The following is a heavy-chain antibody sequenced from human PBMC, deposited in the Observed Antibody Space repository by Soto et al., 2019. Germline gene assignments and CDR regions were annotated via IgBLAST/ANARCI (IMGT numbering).Heavy chain of an antibody. Sequence: EVQLLESGGGLVQPGGSLRLSCTAAGFNFSSYAMSWVRQAPGKGLEWVSAISGSGGSTYYADSVKGRFTISRDNSKNTLYLQMNSLRAEDTAVYYCESPSRSFDIWGQGTMVTASS. CDR1: GFNFSSYA. J-gene: IGHJ3*02. V-gene: IGHV3-23*01. CDR2: ISGSGGST. CDR3: ESPSRSFDI.